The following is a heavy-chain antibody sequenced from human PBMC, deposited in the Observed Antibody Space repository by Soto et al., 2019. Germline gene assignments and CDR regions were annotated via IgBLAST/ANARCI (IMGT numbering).Heavy chain of an antibody. V-gene: IGHV4-30-2*01. D-gene: IGHD3-22*01. CDR1: GGSISSGGYS. Sequence: SETLSLTCAVSGGSISSGGYSWSWIRQPPGKGLEWTGYIYHSGSTYYNPSLKSRVTISVDRSKNQFSLKLSSVTAADTAVYYCASRYYYDSSGYYSDAFDIWGQGTMVTVSS. CDR3: ASRYYYDSSGYYSDAFDI. CDR2: IYHSGST. J-gene: IGHJ3*02.